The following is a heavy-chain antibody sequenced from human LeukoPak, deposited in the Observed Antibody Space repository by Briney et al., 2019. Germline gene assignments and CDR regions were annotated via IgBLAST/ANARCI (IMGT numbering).Heavy chain of an antibody. CDR1: EFTVSRNY. V-gene: IGHV3-53*01. J-gene: IGHJ4*02. D-gene: IGHD2-2*01. CDR3: ATSAAVRLFDY. Sequence: GGSLRLSCTASEFTVSRNYMLWVRQAPGKGLEWVSLIFSNGDTHYADSVKGRFTISRDTSKNTVSLQMNSLRAEDTAVYYCATSAAVRLFDYWGQGALVTVSS. CDR2: IFSNGDT.